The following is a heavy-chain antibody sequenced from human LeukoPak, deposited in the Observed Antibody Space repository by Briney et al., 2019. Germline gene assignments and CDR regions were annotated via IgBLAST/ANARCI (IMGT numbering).Heavy chain of an antibody. J-gene: IGHJ4*02. CDR2: ISGSGGST. CDR3: AKPLAAWGAVPD. CDR1: GFTVSSDY. D-gene: IGHD7-27*01. V-gene: IGHV3-23*01. Sequence: GGSLRLSCAASGFTVSSDYMSWVRQAPGKGLEWVSAISGSGGSTYYADSVKGRFTISRDNSKNTLYLQMNSLRAEDTAVYYCAKPLAAWGAVPDWGQGTLVTVSS.